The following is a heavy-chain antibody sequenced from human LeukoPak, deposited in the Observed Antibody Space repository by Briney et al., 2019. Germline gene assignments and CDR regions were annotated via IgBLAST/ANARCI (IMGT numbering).Heavy chain of an antibody. CDR1: GFNFSNYA. Sequence: GGSLRLSCVASGFNFSNYAMTWVRQAPGKGLEWVSSISATGSNTYHAFSVKGRFPISRDNSKDTVYLQMNRLRAEDTAIYYCAKDVEPAAGYYLDYWGQGTLVTVSS. D-gene: IGHD6-13*01. V-gene: IGHV3-23*01. CDR2: ISATGSNT. J-gene: IGHJ4*02. CDR3: AKDVEPAAGYYLDY.